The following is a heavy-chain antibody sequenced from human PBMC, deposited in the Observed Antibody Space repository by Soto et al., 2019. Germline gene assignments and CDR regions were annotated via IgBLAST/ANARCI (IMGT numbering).Heavy chain of an antibody. D-gene: IGHD1-26*01. CDR2: IYYSGST. Sequence: SETLSLTCTVSGGSIGYYYWSWIRQPPGKGLEWIGYIYYSGSTNYNPSLKSRVTISVDTSKNQFSLKVKSVTVADTAVYYCASTYYTGDSGPYDYWGQGTLVTVSS. CDR1: GGSIGYYY. V-gene: IGHV4-59*12. CDR3: ASTYYTGDSGPYDY. J-gene: IGHJ4*02.